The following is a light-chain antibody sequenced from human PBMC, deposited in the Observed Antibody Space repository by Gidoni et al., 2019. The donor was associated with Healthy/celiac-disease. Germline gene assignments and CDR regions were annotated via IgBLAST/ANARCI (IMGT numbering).Light chain of an antibody. CDR1: QNVLYSYNNKHY. Sequence: DIVMTQSPDSLAVSLGERATINCKSSQNVLYSYNNKHYLAWYEQKPGHPLKLLIYWASTRESVVPDRCSGSGSGTYFALTISSLHAEDVAVYYCQQYYSTPLTFGGGTKVEIK. CDR3: QQYYSTPLT. J-gene: IGKJ4*01. CDR2: WAS. V-gene: IGKV4-1*01.